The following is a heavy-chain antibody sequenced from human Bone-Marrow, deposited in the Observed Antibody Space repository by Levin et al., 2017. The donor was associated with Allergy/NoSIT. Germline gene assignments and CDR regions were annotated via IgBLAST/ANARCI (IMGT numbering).Heavy chain of an antibody. CDR3: ASPGVSPHLDY. V-gene: IGHV4-38-2*02. D-gene: IGHD7-27*01. CDR1: GYSISSGYY. CDR2: VHHSGST. J-gene: IGHJ4*02. Sequence: PSETLSLTCTVSGYSISSGYYWGWIRQPPGKGLEYVGSVHHSGSTYYNPSLKSRVTISMDTSKNQFSVKLSSVTATDTAVYYCASPGVSPHLDYWGQGTLVTVSS.